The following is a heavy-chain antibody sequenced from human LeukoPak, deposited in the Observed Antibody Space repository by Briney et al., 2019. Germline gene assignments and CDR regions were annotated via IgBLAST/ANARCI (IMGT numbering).Heavy chain of an antibody. CDR2: IRYDGSNK. Sequence: GGSLRLSCAASGFTFSSYGMHWVRQAPGKGLEWVAFIRYDGSNKYYADSVKGRFTISRDNSKNTLYLQMNSLRAEDMAVYYCARDSRMGYGGNSFYYYYYGMDVWGQGTTVTVSS. CDR1: GFTFSSYG. D-gene: IGHD4-23*01. V-gene: IGHV3-30*02. J-gene: IGHJ6*02. CDR3: ARDSRMGYGGNSFYYYYYGMDV.